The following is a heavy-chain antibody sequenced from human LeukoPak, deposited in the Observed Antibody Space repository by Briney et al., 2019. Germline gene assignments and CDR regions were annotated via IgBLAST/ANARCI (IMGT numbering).Heavy chain of an antibody. CDR2: ISFDGSNK. J-gene: IGHJ4*02. Sequence: GRSLRLSCAASGFSFSSYGMHWVRQAPGKGLEWVAVISFDGSNKYYADSVKGRFTISRDNSKNTLYLQMNSLRAEDTAVYFCAKDQGNSYDSSGYFGDFDHWGQGTLVTVSS. CDR1: GFSFSSYG. D-gene: IGHD3-22*01. CDR3: AKDQGNSYDSSGYFGDFDH. V-gene: IGHV3-30*18.